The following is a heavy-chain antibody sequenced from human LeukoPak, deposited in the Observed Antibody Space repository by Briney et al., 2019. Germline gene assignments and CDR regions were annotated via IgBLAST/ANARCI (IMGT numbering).Heavy chain of an antibody. J-gene: IGHJ4*02. V-gene: IGHV3-7*04. CDR1: GFTFSSYW. CDR3: ARAWSYSTGWYNY. Sequence: GGSLRLSCAASGFTFSSYWMNWVRQAPGKGLEWVANINQDGSEKYYVDSVKGRFTISRDNAKNSLYLQMNSLRVEDTAVYYCARAWSYSTGWYNYWGQGTLVTVSS. D-gene: IGHD6-19*01. CDR2: INQDGSEK.